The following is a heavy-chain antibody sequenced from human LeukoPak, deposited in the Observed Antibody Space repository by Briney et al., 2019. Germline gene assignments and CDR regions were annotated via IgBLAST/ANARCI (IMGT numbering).Heavy chain of an antibody. J-gene: IGHJ3*02. Sequence: SETLSLTCAVSGGSISSGGYSWSWIRQPPGKGLEWIGYIYHSGSTNYNPSLKSRVTISVDTSKNQFSLKLSSVTAADTAVYYCARGKSSSWFFRGLMAFDIWGQGTMVTVSS. CDR1: GGSISSGGYS. D-gene: IGHD6-13*01. CDR2: IYHSGST. CDR3: ARGKSSSWFFRGLMAFDI. V-gene: IGHV4-30-2*01.